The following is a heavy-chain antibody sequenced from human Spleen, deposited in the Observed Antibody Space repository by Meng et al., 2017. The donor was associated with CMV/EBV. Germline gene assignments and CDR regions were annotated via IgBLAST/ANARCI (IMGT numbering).Heavy chain of an antibody. CDR2: IYNSGST. J-gene: IGHJ4*02. CDR1: GGSISSSGFY. Sequence: SETLSLTCTVSGGSISSSGFYWGWIRQSPGKGLEWIGSIYNSGSTYNNPSLKSRVTISVDTSKNQFSLKLRSVTAADTAVYYCARHELGSMGVDYWGQGTLVTVSS. D-gene: IGHD3-16*01. CDR3: ARHELGSMGVDY. V-gene: IGHV4-39*01.